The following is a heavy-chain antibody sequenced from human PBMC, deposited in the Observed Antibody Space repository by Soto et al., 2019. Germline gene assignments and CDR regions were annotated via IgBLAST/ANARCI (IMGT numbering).Heavy chain of an antibody. J-gene: IGHJ4*02. CDR2: ISYDGSNK. D-gene: IGHD3-9*01. V-gene: IGHV3-30*18. CDR3: AKARHYDILTDYFDY. CDR1: GFTFSSYG. Sequence: QVQLVESGGGVVQPGRSLRLCCAASGFTFSSYGMHWVRQAPGKGLEWVAVISYDGSNKYYADSVKGRFTISRDNSKNTLYLQMNSLRAEDTAVYYCAKARHYDILTDYFDYWGQGTLVTVSS.